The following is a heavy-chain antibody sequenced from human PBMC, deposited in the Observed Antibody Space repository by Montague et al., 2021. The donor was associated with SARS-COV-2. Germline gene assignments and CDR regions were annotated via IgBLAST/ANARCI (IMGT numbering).Heavy chain of an antibody. V-gene: IGHV4-59*08. Sequence: SETLSLTCTVSGXSISSYYWSWIRQPPGKGLEWIGYIYYSGSTNYNPSPKSRVTISVDTSKNQFSLKLSSVTAADTAVYYCARHPEVYAGSGFLNWFDPWGQGTLVTVSS. D-gene: IGHD3-3*01. CDR1: GXSISSYY. CDR3: ARHPEVYAGSGFLNWFDP. CDR2: IYYSGST. J-gene: IGHJ5*02.